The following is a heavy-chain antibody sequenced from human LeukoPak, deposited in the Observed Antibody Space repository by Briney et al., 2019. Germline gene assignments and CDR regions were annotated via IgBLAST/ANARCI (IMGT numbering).Heavy chain of an antibody. J-gene: IGHJ4*02. Sequence: GAPVKVSCKASGYTFTGYYMHWVRQSPGQGLEWMGWINPNSGGTNYAQKFQGRVTMTRDTSISTAYMELSRLRSDDTAVYYCARSLYSGYDLGYWGQGTLVTVSS. D-gene: IGHD5-12*01. CDR1: GYTFTGYY. CDR2: INPNSGGT. V-gene: IGHV1-2*02. CDR3: ARSLYSGYDLGY.